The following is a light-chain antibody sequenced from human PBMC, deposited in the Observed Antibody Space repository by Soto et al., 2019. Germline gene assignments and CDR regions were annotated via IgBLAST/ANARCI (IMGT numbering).Light chain of an antibody. J-gene: IGKJ5*01. V-gene: IGKV3-20*01. CDR3: QQYDSSPIT. CDR1: GSVSSSY. Sequence: EIVLTQSPGTLSLSPGERATLSCRASGSVSSSYLAWYQQKPGQAPSLLIYGASRRATGIPDRFSGSGSGTDFTLTTSRLEPEDFAVYYCQQYDSSPITFGQGTRLEIK. CDR2: GAS.